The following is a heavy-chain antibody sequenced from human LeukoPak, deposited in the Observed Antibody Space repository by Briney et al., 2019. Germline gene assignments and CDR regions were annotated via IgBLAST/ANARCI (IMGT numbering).Heavy chain of an antibody. Sequence: PGGSLRLSCAASGFTFSSYWMHWVRQVPGKGLVWVSRVKSDGSRTGYADSVKGRFTISRDNAKNTLYLQMNSLRAEDTAVYYCARRTQGHYEMDVWGRGTTVTVSS. CDR1: GFTFSSYW. CDR2: VKSDGSRT. CDR3: ARRTQGHYEMDV. V-gene: IGHV3-74*01. J-gene: IGHJ6*02.